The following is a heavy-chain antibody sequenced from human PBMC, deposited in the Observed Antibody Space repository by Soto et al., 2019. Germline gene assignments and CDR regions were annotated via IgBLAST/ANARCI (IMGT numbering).Heavy chain of an antibody. CDR2: IHYSGNT. Sequence: SETLSLTCTVSGDSISSSSYYWSWIRQHPXKGLEWIGYIHYSGNTRYNPSLKSRLTISVDTSKNQFSLMLSSLTAADTAVYFCARARVPYSSTWYRYDDYGMDIWGQGTTVTVSS. CDR3: ARARVPYSSTWYRYDDYGMDI. V-gene: IGHV4-31*03. D-gene: IGHD6-13*01. J-gene: IGHJ6*02. CDR1: GDSISSSSYY.